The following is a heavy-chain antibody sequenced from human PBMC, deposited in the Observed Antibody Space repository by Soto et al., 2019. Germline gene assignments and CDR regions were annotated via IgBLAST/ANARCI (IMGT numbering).Heavy chain of an antibody. J-gene: IGHJ4*02. Sequence: ASVKVSCKASGYTFTGYYMHWVRQAPGQGLEWMGWINPNSGGTNYAQKFQGWVTMARDTSISTAYMELSRLRSDDTAVYYCARERAGNLALHRTALDYWGQRTLVTVSS. V-gene: IGHV1-2*04. CDR3: ARERAGNLALHRTALDY. CDR1: GYTFTGYY. D-gene: IGHD6-13*01. CDR2: INPNSGGT.